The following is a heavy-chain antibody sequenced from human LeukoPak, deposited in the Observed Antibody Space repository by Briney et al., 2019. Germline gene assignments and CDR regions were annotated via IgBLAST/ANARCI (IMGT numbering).Heavy chain of an antibody. V-gene: IGHV4-38-2*02. CDR2: IYTSGST. CDR1: GYSISSGYY. Sequence: SETLSLTCTVSGYSISSGYYWGWIRQPPGKGLEWIGRIYTSGSTNYNPSLKSRVTMSVDTSKNQFSLKLSSVTAADTAVYYCARDPRGGGFDPWGQGTLVTVSS. CDR3: ARDPRGGGFDP. D-gene: IGHD4-17*01. J-gene: IGHJ5*02.